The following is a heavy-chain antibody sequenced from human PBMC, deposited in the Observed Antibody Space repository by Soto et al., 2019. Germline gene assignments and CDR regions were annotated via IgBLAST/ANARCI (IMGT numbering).Heavy chain of an antibody. CDR3: ARVGAIVGAAAPHFDY. Sequence: QVQLVQSGAEVKKPGASVKVSCKASGYTFTSYAMHWVRQAPGQRLEWMGWINAGNGNTKYSQKFQGRVTITRDTXAXTAYTELSSLRSEDTAVYYCARVGAIVGAAAPHFDYWGQGTLVTVSS. CDR2: INAGNGNT. CDR1: GYTFTSYA. D-gene: IGHD1-26*01. V-gene: IGHV1-3*01. J-gene: IGHJ4*02.